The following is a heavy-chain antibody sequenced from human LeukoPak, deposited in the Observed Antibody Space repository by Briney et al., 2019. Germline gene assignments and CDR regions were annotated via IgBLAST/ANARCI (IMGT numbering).Heavy chain of an antibody. D-gene: IGHD5-12*01. V-gene: IGHV4-61*02. J-gene: IGHJ2*01. CDR1: GDPINSGSYY. CDR2: IYSSGNT. Sequence: SETLSLTCTVSGDPINSGSYYWSWIRQPAGKGLEWIGRIYSSGNTKYNPSLKSRVTVSADTSKNQFSLKLNSVTAADTAMYYCVRSNSGYDFDWYFDLWGRGTLVTVSS. CDR3: VRSNSGYDFDWYFDL.